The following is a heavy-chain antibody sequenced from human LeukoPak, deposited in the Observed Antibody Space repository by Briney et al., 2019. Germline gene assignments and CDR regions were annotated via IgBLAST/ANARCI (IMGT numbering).Heavy chain of an antibody. CDR1: GFTFSNYW. D-gene: IGHD3-3*01. CDR2: ISTDGSNT. V-gene: IGHV3-74*01. Sequence: PGGSLRLSCAASGFTFSNYWMHWVRQAPGKGLMWVSRISTDGSNTNYADSVKGRFTISRDNAKNTLYLQMNSLRAEDTAVYYCAKAGATIFGVVKSLYYYYYMDVWGKGTTVTVSS. J-gene: IGHJ6*03. CDR3: AKAGATIFGVVKSLYYYYYMDV.